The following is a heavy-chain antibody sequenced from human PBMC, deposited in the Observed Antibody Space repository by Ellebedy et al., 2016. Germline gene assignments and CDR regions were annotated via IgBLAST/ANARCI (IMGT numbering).Heavy chain of an antibody. V-gene: IGHV4-4*07. Sequence: SETLSLXXTVSGGSISSYYWSWIRQPAGKGLEWIGRIYTSGSTNYNPSLKSRVTMSVDTSKNQFSLKLSSVTAADTAVYYCAREVVPAAINWFDPWGQGTLVTVSS. J-gene: IGHJ5*02. CDR2: IYTSGST. CDR3: AREVVPAAINWFDP. CDR1: GGSISSYY. D-gene: IGHD2-2*01.